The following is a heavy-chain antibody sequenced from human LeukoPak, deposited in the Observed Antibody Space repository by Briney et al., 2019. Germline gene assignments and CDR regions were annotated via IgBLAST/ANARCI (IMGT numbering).Heavy chain of an antibody. Sequence: GGSLRLSCAASRFTFSTSWMNWVRRAPGKGLEWVALIKQHGSEIYYADSVKGRFTISRDDAASSLYLQMHSLRAEDTAVYYCATDRGTYWGQGTLVTVSS. CDR3: ATDRGTY. J-gene: IGHJ4*02. CDR1: RFTFSTSW. CDR2: IKQHGSEI. V-gene: IGHV3-7*01. D-gene: IGHD3-10*01.